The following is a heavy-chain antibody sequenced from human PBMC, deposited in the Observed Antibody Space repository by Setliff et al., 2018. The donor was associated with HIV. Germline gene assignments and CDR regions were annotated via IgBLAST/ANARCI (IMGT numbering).Heavy chain of an antibody. CDR1: GFTFGDYA. CDR3: TRTFFHSSGYYHNLQPFDY. J-gene: IGHJ4*02. Sequence: QPGGSLRLSCTASGFTFGDYAMSWVRQAPGKGLEWVGFIRSKAYGGTTEYAASVKGRFTISRDDSKSIAYLQMNSLKTEDTAVYYCTRTFFHSSGYYHNLQPFDYWGQGTLVTVS. V-gene: IGHV3-49*04. D-gene: IGHD3-22*01. CDR2: IRSKAYGGTT.